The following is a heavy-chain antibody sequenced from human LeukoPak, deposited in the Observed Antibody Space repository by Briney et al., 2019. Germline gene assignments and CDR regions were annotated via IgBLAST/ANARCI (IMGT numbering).Heavy chain of an antibody. CDR2: IYYSGST. V-gene: IGHV4-59*01. Sequence: SETLSLTCTVSGGSISSYYWSWIRQPPGKGLEWIGYIYYSGSTNYNPSLKSRVTISVDTSKNQFSLKLSSVTAADTAVYYCARDKVVPAAIPDYWGQGTLVTVSS. CDR3: ARDKVVPAAIPDY. J-gene: IGHJ4*02. CDR1: GGSISSYY. D-gene: IGHD2-2*01.